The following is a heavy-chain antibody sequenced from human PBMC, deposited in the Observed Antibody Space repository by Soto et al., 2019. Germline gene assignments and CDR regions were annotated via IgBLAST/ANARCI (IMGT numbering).Heavy chain of an antibody. V-gene: IGHV4-59*02. CDR3: ARVPDR. D-gene: IGHD2-2*01. CDR1: GGSVSSYY. J-gene: IGHJ5*02. CDR2: IYYKGST. Sequence: SETLSLTCTVSGGSVSSYYWSWIRQPPGKGLEYIGYIYYKGSTNYNPSLKSRVTISVDTSKNQFSLKLSSVTAADTAVYYCARVPDRWGQGTLVTVSS.